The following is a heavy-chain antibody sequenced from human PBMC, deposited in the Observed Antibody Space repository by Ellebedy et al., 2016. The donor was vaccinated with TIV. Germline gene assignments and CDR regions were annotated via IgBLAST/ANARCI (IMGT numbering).Heavy chain of an antibody. CDR2: IIPILDMS. CDR3: ATTGDSRGRQGDDALDI. CDR1: GVTFTSHA. V-gene: IGHV1-69*04. D-gene: IGHD3-10*01. Sequence: SVKVSCKASGVTFTSHAFSWARQAPGQGLEWMGRIIPILDMSNYAQKFQDRVTISADKSTTTAYMELRSLKSEDTAVYYCATTGDSRGRQGDDALDIWGRGTRVTVSS. J-gene: IGHJ3*02.